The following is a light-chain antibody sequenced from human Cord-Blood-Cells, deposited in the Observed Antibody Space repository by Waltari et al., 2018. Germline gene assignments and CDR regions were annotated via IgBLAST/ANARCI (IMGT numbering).Light chain of an antibody. CDR3: QSYDSSNLV. J-gene: IGLJ3*02. CDR2: EDN. Sequence: NFMLTQPHSVSESPGKTVTISCTRSSGSIASNYVQWYQQRPGSAPTPVIYEDNQRPSGVPDRFSGSIDSSYNSASLTISGLKTEDEADDYCQSYDSSNLVFGGGTKLTVL. CDR1: SGSIASNY. V-gene: IGLV6-57*03.